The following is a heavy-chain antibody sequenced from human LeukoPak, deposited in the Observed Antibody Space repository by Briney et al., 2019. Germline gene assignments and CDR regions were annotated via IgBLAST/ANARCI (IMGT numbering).Heavy chain of an antibody. D-gene: IGHD5-18*01. CDR2: ISSSGSAM. Sequence: GGSLRLSCAASGFTFSDYYMSWIRQAPGKGLEWISYISSSGSAMYYADSVKGRFTISRDNAKNSLYLQMNSLRAADTAMYYCARDVGYRYAQMFFDIWGQGTMVTVSS. CDR1: GFTFSDYY. CDR3: ARDVGYRYAQMFFDI. V-gene: IGHV3-11*01. J-gene: IGHJ3*02.